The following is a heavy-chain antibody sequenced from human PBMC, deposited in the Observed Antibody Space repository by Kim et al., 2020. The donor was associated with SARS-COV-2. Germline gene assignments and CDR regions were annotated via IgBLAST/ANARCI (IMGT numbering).Heavy chain of an antibody. CDR1: GGSISSGDYY. V-gene: IGHV4-30-4*01. J-gene: IGHJ6*02. CDR3: ASTPYYYYYGMDV. Sequence: SETLSLTCTVSGGSISSGDYYWSWIRQPPGKGLEWIGYIYYSGSTYYNPSLKSRVTISVDTSKNQFSLKLSSVTAADTVVYYCASTPYYYYYGMDVWGQGATVTVSS. CDR2: IYYSGST.